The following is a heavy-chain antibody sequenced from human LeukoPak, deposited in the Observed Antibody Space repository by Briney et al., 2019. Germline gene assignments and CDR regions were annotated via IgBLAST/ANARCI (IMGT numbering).Heavy chain of an antibody. D-gene: IGHD4-17*01. J-gene: IGHJ5*02. CDR3: ARLRVDYGDYGRILFWFDP. CDR2: IYYSGST. V-gene: IGHV4-39*01. Sequence: PSETLSLTCTVSGGSISSSSYYWGWIRQPPGKGLEWIGSIYYSGSTYYNPSLKSRVTISVDTSKNQFSLKLSSVTAADTAVYYCARLRVDYGDYGRILFWFDPWGQGTLVTVSS. CDR1: GGSISSSSYY.